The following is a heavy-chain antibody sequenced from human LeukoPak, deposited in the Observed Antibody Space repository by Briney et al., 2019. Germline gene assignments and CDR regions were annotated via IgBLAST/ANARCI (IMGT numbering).Heavy chain of an antibody. Sequence: SETLSLTCTVSGGSISSYYWSWIRQPPGKGLEWIGYIYYSGSTNYNPSLKSRVTMSVDTSKNQFSLKLSSVTAADTAVYYCARGGMRYSSSWYGIDYWGQGTLVTVSS. D-gene: IGHD6-13*01. J-gene: IGHJ4*02. CDR3: ARGGMRYSSSWYGIDY. V-gene: IGHV4-59*01. CDR2: IYYSGST. CDR1: GGSISSYY.